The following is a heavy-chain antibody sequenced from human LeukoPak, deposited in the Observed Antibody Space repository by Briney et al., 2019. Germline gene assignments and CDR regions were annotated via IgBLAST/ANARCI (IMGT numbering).Heavy chain of an antibody. J-gene: IGHJ6*03. V-gene: IGHV3-53*01. D-gene: IGHD3-3*01. CDR3: ARVGTYYDFWSGHRLMDV. CDR1: GFTVSSNY. CDR2: IYSGGST. Sequence: GGSLRLSCAASGFTVSSNYMSWVRQAPGKGLEWVSVIYSGGSTYYADSVKGRFTISRDNSKNTLYLQMNSLRAEDTAVYYCARVGTYYDFWSGHRLMDVWGKGTTVTVSS.